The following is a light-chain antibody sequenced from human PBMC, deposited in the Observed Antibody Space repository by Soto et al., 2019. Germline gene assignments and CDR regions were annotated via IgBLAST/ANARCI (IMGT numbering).Light chain of an antibody. CDR1: QDISPY. Sequence: DIPMTQSPSSLSASVGDRVTITCRASQDISPYLAWYQQKPGTVPKLLIYAASTLQSGVPSRFSGSGSGTDFTLTISGLQPEDVATYYCQKYNGAPWTFGQGTKVEIK. J-gene: IGKJ1*01. CDR3: QKYNGAPWT. CDR2: AAS. V-gene: IGKV1-27*01.